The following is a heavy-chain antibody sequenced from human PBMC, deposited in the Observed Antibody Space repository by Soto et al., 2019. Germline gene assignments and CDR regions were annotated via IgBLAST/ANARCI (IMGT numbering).Heavy chain of an antibody. CDR1: GGSISTYY. CDR3: ARDGSRYDFWSGPYYFDY. J-gene: IGHJ4*02. D-gene: IGHD3-3*01. CDR2: IYYSGST. Sequence: SETLALTCTVSGGSISTYYWSWIRQPPGKGLEWIGYIYYSGSTNYNPSLKSRVTISVDTSKNQFSLKLSSVSAADTAVYYCARDGSRYDFWSGPYYFDYWGQGTLVTVSS. V-gene: IGHV4-59*01.